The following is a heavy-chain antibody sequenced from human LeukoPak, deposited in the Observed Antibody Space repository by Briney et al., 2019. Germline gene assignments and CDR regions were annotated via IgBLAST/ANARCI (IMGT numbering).Heavy chain of an antibody. V-gene: IGHV3-53*01. D-gene: IGHD1-26*01. CDR1: GFTVSSNY. Sequence: GGSLRLSCAASGFTVSSNYMSWVRQAPGKGLEWVSVIYSGGSTYYADSVKGRFTISRDNSKNTLYLQMNSLRAEDTAVYYCAKARGYSGSLFDYWGQGTLVTVSS. J-gene: IGHJ4*02. CDR3: AKARGYSGSLFDY. CDR2: IYSGGST.